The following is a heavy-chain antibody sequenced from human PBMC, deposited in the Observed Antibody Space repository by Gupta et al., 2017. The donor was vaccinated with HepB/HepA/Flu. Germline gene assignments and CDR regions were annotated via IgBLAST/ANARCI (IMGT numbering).Heavy chain of an antibody. V-gene: IGHV3-23*01. CDR2: ISGSGGST. CDR3: AKEEAKYSSSWYPFDY. J-gene: IGHJ4*02. D-gene: IGHD6-13*01. Sequence: EVQLLESGGGLVQPGGSLRLSCAASGFTFSSYAMRWVRQAPGKGLEWVSAISGSGGSTYYADSVKGRFTISRDNSKNTLYLQMNSLRAEDTAVYYCAKEEAKYSSSWYPFDYWGQGTLVTVSS. CDR1: GFTFSSYA.